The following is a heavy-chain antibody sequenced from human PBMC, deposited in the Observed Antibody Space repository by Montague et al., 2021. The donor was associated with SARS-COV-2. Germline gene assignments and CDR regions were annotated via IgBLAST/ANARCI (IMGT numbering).Heavy chain of an antibody. CDR2: IFYTGTP. CDR3: ARRRTTAGTWFFDY. CDR1: GSSVSSGGYY. Sequence: TLSLTCTVSGSSVSSGGYYWTWIRQHPVRGLEWLAYIFYTGTPYYTSSLKSRLSISMDSSKNQFSLDLSSVTAADTAVYYCARRRTTAGTWFFDYWGQGTLVTVSS. J-gene: IGHJ4*02. D-gene: IGHD6-13*01. V-gene: IGHV4-31*03.